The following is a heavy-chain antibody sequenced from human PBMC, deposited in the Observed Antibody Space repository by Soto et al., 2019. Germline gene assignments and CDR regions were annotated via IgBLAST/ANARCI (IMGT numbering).Heavy chain of an antibody. CDR2: ISAHTGSS. Sequence: QVQLVQSGAEVKKPGASVKVSCKASGYTFTSSGMSWVRQAPGQGLEWMGWISAHTGSSEYAQRFQGRVTMTTCRSTSTAYMELRSLRSDDTAVYYCARAFFYQGSDSRGYSFDAFDFWGPGTLVTVSS. V-gene: IGHV1-18*01. D-gene: IGHD3-22*01. CDR1: GYTFTSSG. J-gene: IGHJ3*01. CDR3: ARAFFYQGSDSRGYSFDAFDF.